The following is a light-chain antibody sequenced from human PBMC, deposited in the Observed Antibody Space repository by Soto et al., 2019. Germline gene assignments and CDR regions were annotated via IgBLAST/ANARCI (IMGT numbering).Light chain of an antibody. CDR1: QSISNY. J-gene: IGKJ2*01. Sequence: DIQMTQSPSSLSASVGDRVTITCRASQSISNYLNWYQQKPGKAPKLLIYAASSLQSGVPSRFSGSGSGTDFPLTISSLQPEEFATYYCQQSYSTPYTFGQGTKLEIK. CDR3: QQSYSTPYT. V-gene: IGKV1-39*01. CDR2: AAS.